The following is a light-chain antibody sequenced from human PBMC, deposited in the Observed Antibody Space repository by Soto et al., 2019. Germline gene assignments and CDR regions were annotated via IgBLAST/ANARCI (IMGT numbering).Light chain of an antibody. CDR3: QQRSNWPPVLT. CDR2: ATS. Sequence: EIVLTQSPGTLSLSPGERATLSCRASQSVDSTYLAWYQQKPGQAPRLLIYATSSRAAGVPDRFTGSGSGTDFTLTITRVEPEDFAVYYCQQRSNWPPVLTFGGGTKVEIK. J-gene: IGKJ4*01. V-gene: IGKV3D-20*02. CDR1: QSVDSTY.